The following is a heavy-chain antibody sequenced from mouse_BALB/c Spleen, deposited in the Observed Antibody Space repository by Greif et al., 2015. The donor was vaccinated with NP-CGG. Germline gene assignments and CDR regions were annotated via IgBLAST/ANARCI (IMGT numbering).Heavy chain of an antibody. CDR1: GFTFTDYY. CDR3: ARGDGYYWFAY. D-gene: IGHD2-3*01. Sequence: EVQRVESGGGLVQPGGSLRLPCATSGFTFTDYYMSWVRQPPGKALEWLGFIRNKANGYTTEYSASVKGRFTISRDNSQSILYLQMNTLRAEDSATYYCARGDGYYWFAYWGQGTLVTVSA. J-gene: IGHJ3*01. V-gene: IGHV7-3*02. CDR2: IRNKANGYTT.